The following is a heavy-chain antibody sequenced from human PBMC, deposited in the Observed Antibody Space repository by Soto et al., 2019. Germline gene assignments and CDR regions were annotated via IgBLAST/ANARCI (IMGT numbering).Heavy chain of an antibody. V-gene: IGHV3-21*01. Sequence: EVQLVESGGGLVKPGGSLRLSCAASGFTFSSYSMNWVRQAPGKGLEWVSSISSSSSYIYYADSVKGRFTISRDNAKNSLYLQMSSLRAEDTAVYYCASPAISTLRTDYFDYWGQGTLVTVSS. CDR1: GFTFSSYS. CDR2: ISSSSSYI. J-gene: IGHJ4*02. D-gene: IGHD4-17*01. CDR3: ASPAISTLRTDYFDY.